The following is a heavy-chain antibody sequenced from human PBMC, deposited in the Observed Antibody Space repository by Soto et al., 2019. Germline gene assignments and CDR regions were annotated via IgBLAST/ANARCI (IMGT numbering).Heavy chain of an antibody. V-gene: IGHV1-69*13. CDR1: GGTFSSYA. J-gene: IGHJ6*02. CDR2: IIPIFGTA. Sequence: SVKVSCKASGGTFSSYAISWVRQAPGQGLEWMGGIIPIFGTANYAQKFQGRGTITADEPTSTAYMELSSLRSEDTAVYYCARALLGSSGWSRTYYYYYGMDVWGQGTTVTVSS. CDR3: ARALLGSSGWSRTYYYYYGMDV. D-gene: IGHD6-19*01.